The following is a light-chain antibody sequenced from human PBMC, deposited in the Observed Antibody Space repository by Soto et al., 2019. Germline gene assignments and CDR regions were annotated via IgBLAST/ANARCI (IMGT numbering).Light chain of an antibody. Sequence: QSALTQPASVSGSPGQSITISCTGTSSDIGGYNFVSWYQHHPGKAPKLMIYEVNNRPSGVSSRFSGSKSGNTASLTISGLQTEDEADYYCSSFTTSSPLVVFGGGTKLTVL. CDR2: EVN. V-gene: IGLV2-14*01. J-gene: IGLJ2*01. CDR1: SSDIGGYNF. CDR3: SSFTTSSPLVV.